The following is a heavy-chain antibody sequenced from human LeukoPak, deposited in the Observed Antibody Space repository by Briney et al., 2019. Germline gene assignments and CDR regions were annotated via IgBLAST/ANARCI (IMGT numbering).Heavy chain of an antibody. CDR1: GFTFDDYA. Sequence: PGGSLRLSCAASGFTFDDYAMHWVRQAPGKGLEWVSGISWNSGSIGYADSVKGRFTISRDNAKNSLYLQMNSLRAEDTALYYCAKDKLDIVATITIGYFDYWGQETLVTVSP. V-gene: IGHV3-9*01. D-gene: IGHD5-12*01. J-gene: IGHJ4*02. CDR2: ISWNSGSI. CDR3: AKDKLDIVATITIGYFDY.